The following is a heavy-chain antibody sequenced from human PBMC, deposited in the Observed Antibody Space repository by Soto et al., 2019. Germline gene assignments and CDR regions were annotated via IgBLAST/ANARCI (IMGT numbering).Heavy chain of an antibody. J-gene: IGHJ6*02. CDR3: AREPIEDYYYGMDV. V-gene: IGHV1-2*04. CDR2: INPNSGGT. CDR1: GYTFTGYY. D-gene: IGHD3-22*01. Sequence: ASVKVSCKASGYTFTGYYMHWVRQAPGQGLEWMGWINPNSGGTNYAQKFQGWVTMTRDTSISTAYMELSRLRSDDTAVYYCAREPIEDYYYGMDVWGQGTTVTVSS.